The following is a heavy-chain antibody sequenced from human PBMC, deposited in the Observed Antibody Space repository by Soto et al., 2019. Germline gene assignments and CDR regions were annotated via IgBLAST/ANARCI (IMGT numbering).Heavy chain of an antibody. CDR1: GFTFSSYG. V-gene: IGHV3-30*18. D-gene: IGHD3-22*01. CDR3: AKDPGTMIDYYFDY. Sequence: QVQLVESGGGVVQPGRSLRLSCAASGFTFSSYGMHWVRQAPGKGLEWVAVISYDGSNKYYADSVKGRFTISRDNSKNTLYLQMNSLRAEDTAVYYCAKDPGTMIDYYFDYWGQGTLVTVSS. J-gene: IGHJ4*02. CDR2: ISYDGSNK.